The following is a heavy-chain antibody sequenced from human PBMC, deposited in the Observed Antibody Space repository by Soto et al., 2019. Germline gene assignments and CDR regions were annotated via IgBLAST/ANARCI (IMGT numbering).Heavy chain of an antibody. CDR1: GYSFSSYW. J-gene: IGHJ3*02. Sequence: GESMKISWEGSGYSFSSYWIGWVRQMPGKGLEWMGIIYPGDSDTRYSPSFQGQVTISADKSISTAYLQRSSLKASDTAMYYCARRIIVVVPAAIQAGAFDIWGQGTMVTVSS. CDR2: IYPGDSDT. V-gene: IGHV5-51*03. D-gene: IGHD2-2*01. CDR3: ARRIIVVVPAAIQAGAFDI.